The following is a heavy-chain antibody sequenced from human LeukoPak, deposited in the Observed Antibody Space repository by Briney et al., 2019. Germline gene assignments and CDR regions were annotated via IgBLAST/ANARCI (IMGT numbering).Heavy chain of an antibody. CDR3: ARVYSELLLDY. V-gene: IGHV4-39*07. CDR2: IYYSGST. CDR1: GGSISSSSYS. J-gene: IGHJ4*02. Sequence: PSETLSLTCTVSGGSISSSSYSWGWIRQPPGKGLEWIGSIYYSGSTYYNPSLKSRVTISVDTSKNQFSLKLSSVTAADTAVYYCARVYSELLLDYWGQGTLVTVSS. D-gene: IGHD1-26*01.